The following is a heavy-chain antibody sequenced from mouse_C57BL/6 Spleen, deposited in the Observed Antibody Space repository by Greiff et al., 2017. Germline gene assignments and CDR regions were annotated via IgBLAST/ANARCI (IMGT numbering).Heavy chain of an antibody. CDR3: ARRLRRGYYAMDY. CDR2: IDPSDSYT. J-gene: IGHJ4*01. CDR1: GYTFTSYW. V-gene: IGHV1-69*01. Sequence: QVQLQQPGAELVMPGASVKLSCKASGYTFTSYWMHWVKQRPGQGLEWIGEIDPSDSYTNYNQKFKGKSTLTVDKTSSTAYMQLSSLTSEDSAVYYCARRLRRGYYAMDYGGQGTSVTVSS. D-gene: IGHD2-4*01.